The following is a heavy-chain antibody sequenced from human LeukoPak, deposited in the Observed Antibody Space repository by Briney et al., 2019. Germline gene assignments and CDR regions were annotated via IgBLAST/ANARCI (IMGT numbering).Heavy chain of an antibody. V-gene: IGHV4-39*01. J-gene: IGHJ4*02. CDR2: IYYSGST. Sequence: SETLSLTCTVSGGSISSSSYYWGWIRQPPGKGPEWIGSIYYSGSTYYNPSLKSRVTISVDTSKNRFSLKLSSVTAADTAVYYCARHAHSSGSYYFDYWGQGTLVTVSS. D-gene: IGHD6-19*01. CDR3: ARHAHSSGSYYFDY. CDR1: GGSISSSSYY.